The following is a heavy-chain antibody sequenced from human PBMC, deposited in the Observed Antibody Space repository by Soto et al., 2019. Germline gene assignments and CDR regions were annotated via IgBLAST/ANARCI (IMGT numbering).Heavy chain of an antibody. Sequence: TLSLTCTVSGASISRSSYYWGWIRQPPGKGLEWIGSIYYSGSTYYNPSLKSRVTISVDTSKNQFSLKLSSVTAADTAVYYCARHRSSSWFNYYYYYYMDVWGKGT. CDR2: IYYSGST. CDR3: ARHRSSSWFNYYYYYYMDV. D-gene: IGHD6-13*01. J-gene: IGHJ6*03. V-gene: IGHV4-39*01. CDR1: GASISRSSYY.